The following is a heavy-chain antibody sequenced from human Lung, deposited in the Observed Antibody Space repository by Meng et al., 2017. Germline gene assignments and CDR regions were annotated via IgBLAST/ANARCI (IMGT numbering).Heavy chain of an antibody. J-gene: IGHJ4*02. D-gene: IGHD4-11*01. CDR1: GGSFSDYY. CDR2: ISHSGST. Sequence: GQLTELGAGWLNPSGTLFLTCVFSGGSFSDYYWSWIRQPPGKGLEWIGEISHSGSTNYNPSLESRATISVDTSQNNLSLKLSSVTAADSAVYYCARGPTTMAHDFDYWGQGTLVTVSS. V-gene: IGHV4-34*02. CDR3: ARGPTTMAHDFDY.